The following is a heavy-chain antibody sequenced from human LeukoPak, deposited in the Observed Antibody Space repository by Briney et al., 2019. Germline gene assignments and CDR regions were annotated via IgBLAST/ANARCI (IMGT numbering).Heavy chain of an antibody. J-gene: IGHJ4*02. V-gene: IGHV3-7*01. Sequence: GGSLRLSCAASGFTFNSYWMSWVRQAPGKGLEWVANIKQDGSEKYYVDSVKGRFTISRDNAKNSLYLQMNSLRAEDTAVYYCARDSRDGYYRPDYFDYWGQGILVTASS. D-gene: IGHD5-24*01. CDR3: ARDSRDGYYRPDYFDY. CDR1: GFTFNSYW. CDR2: IKQDGSEK.